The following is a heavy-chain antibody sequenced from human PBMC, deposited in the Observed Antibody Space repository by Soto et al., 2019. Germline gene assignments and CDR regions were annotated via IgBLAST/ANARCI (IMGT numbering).Heavy chain of an antibody. Sequence: QVQLVESGGGVVQPGTSLRLSCAASGVPFRGYAMHWVRQAPGKGLEWVAGMGHDGGNKYYADSVRGRFTISRDDSKNTLVLQVNSLRDEDMAIYYCARVGFGYSYGNGFDPWGQGTLVTVSS. D-gene: IGHD5-18*01. CDR3: ARVGFGYSYGNGFDP. CDR1: GVPFRGYA. J-gene: IGHJ5*02. V-gene: IGHV3-30-3*01. CDR2: MGHDGGNK.